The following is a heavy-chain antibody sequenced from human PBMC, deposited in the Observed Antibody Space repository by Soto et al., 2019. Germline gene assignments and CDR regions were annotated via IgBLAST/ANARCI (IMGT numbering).Heavy chain of an antibody. Sequence: QVQLQESGPGLVKPSETLSLTCIVSGGSISSYYWSWIRQPPGKGLEWIGYIYYSGSTYYNPSLKSRVTISVDTSKNQFSLKLSSVTAADTAVYYCARVEATAGFWFDPWGQGTLVTVSS. CDR1: GGSISSYY. D-gene: IGHD1-26*01. J-gene: IGHJ5*02. CDR3: ARVEATAGFWFDP. CDR2: IYYSGST. V-gene: IGHV4-59*12.